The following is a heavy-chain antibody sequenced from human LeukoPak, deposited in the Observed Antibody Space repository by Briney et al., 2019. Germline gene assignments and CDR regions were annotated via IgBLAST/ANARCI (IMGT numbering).Heavy chain of an antibody. CDR3: AKAASLIPVY. V-gene: IGHV3-30*18. Sequence: GGSLRLSCAASGFTFSSYGMHWVRQAPGKGLEWVAVISYDGSNKYYADPVKGRFTISRDNSKNTLYLQMNSLRAEDTAVYYCAKAASLIPVYWGQGTLVTVSS. CDR2: ISYDGSNK. CDR1: GFTFSSYG. D-gene: IGHD2-2*02. J-gene: IGHJ4*02.